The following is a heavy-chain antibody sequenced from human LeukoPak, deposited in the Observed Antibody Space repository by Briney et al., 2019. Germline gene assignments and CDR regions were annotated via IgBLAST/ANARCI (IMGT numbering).Heavy chain of an antibody. D-gene: IGHD5-18*01. V-gene: IGHV3-53*01. CDR3: ARGDTQLWSPFDY. CDR2: IHSGGST. Sequence: PGGSLRLSCVASGFSVSSNYMSWVRQAPGKGLEWVSVIHSGGSTYYADSVKGRFTISRDNSKNTLYLQMNSLRAEDTAVYYCARGDTQLWSPFDYWGQGTLVTVSS. CDR1: GFSVSSNY. J-gene: IGHJ4*02.